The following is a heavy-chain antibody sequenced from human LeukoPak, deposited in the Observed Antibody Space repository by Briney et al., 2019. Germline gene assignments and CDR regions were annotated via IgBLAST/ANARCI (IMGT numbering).Heavy chain of an antibody. D-gene: IGHD3-22*01. CDR3: AREPKSYDGSGFYHDY. CDR1: DDSIRNFF. V-gene: IGHV4-4*07. Sequence: PSETLSLTCSVSDDSIRNFFWSWIRQPAGKGVEWIGRIYTSGSTDYNPSLRSRVTMSVDTSRNQFSLKLTSVTAADTAVYYCAREPKSYDGSGFYHDYWGQGTLVAVSS. J-gene: IGHJ4*02. CDR2: IYTSGST.